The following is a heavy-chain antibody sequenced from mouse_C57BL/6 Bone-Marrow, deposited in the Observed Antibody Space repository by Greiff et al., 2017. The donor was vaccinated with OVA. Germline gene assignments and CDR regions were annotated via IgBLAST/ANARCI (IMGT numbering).Heavy chain of an antibody. CDR3: TRSEITITTGGAD. Sequence: VQLKESGTVLARPGASVKMSCKTSGYTFTSYWMHWVKQRPGQGLEWIGAIYPGNSDTSYNQKFKGKAKLTAVTSARTAYMELSSLTNEASAVYDCTRSEITITTGGADWGQGTLVTVSA. CDR2: IYPGNSDT. CDR1: GYTFTSYW. J-gene: IGHJ3*01. V-gene: IGHV1-5*01. D-gene: IGHD1-1*01.